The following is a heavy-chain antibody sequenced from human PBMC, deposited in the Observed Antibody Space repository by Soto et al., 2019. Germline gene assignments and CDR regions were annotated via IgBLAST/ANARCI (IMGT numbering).Heavy chain of an antibody. CDR2: LSGSGGTT. CDR3: AKGVIGDYYYYYGMDV. CDR1: GFTFSSYA. V-gene: IGHV3-23*01. J-gene: IGHJ6*02. Sequence: GGSLRLSCAASGFTFSSYAMSWVRQTPGKGLEWVSTLSGSGGTTYYADSVKGQFTISRDNSKSTLYLQMNSLRAEDTAVYYCAKGVIGDYYYYYGMDVWGQGTTVTVSS. D-gene: IGHD4-17*01.